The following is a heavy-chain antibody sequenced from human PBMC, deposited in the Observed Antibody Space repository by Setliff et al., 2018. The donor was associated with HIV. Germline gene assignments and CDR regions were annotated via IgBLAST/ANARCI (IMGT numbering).Heavy chain of an antibody. V-gene: IGHV3-23*01. D-gene: IGHD3-10*01. Sequence: GSLRLSCAASGFSFSNYAMTWVRQAPGKGLEWVSTISATGISTYYADSVKGRFTISRDNSNNALYLQMNSLRAEDTAVYYCAKGVKWLAPWGQGTLVTVSS. CDR2: ISATGIST. J-gene: IGHJ5*02. CDR3: AKGVKWLAP. CDR1: GFSFSNYA.